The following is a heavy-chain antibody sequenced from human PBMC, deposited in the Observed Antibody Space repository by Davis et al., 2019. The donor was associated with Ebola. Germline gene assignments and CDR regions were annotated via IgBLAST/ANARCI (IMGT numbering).Heavy chain of an antibody. V-gene: IGHV4-34*01. Sequence: SETLSLTCAVYGGSFSGYYWSWIRQPPGKGLEWIGEINHSGSTNYNPSLKSRVTISVDKSKNQFSLKLSSVTAADTAVYYCARQSSSGYYHNWFDPWGQGTLVTVSS. CDR1: GGSFSGYY. CDR2: INHSGST. D-gene: IGHD3-22*01. J-gene: IGHJ5*02. CDR3: ARQSSSGYYHNWFDP.